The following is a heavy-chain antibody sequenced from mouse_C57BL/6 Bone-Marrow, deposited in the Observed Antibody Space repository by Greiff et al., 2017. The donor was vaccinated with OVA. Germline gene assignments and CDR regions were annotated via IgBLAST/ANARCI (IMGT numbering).Heavy chain of an antibody. V-gene: IGHV1-82*01. CDR3: ASGRPYAVGYFDY. D-gene: IGHD6-5*01. Sequence: VQRVESGPELVKPGASVKISCKASGYAFSSSWMNWVKQRPGKGLEWIGRIYPGDGDTNYNGKFKGKATLTADKSSSTAYMQLSSLTSEDSAVYFCASGRPYAVGYFDYWGQGTTLTVSS. CDR1: GYAFSSSW. CDR2: IYPGDGDT. J-gene: IGHJ2*01.